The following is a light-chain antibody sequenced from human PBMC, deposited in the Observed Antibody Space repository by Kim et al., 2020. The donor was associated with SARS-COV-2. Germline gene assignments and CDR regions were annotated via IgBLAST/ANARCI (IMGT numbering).Light chain of an antibody. J-gene: IGLJ3*02. CDR2: ANT. CDR3: QSYDNSLSAWV. Sequence: QSVLTQPPSVSGAPGQRVTISCTGSGSNIGAGYDVHWYQQLPGTAPKLLIYANTNRPSGVPDRFSGSRSATSASLAVTGLQAEDEADYYCQSYDNSLSAWVFGGGTQLTVL. CDR1: GSNIGAGYD. V-gene: IGLV1-40*01.